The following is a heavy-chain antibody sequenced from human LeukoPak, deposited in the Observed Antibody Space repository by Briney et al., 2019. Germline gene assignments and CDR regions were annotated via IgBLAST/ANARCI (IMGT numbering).Heavy chain of an antibody. J-gene: IGHJ3*02. CDR1: GFTFSSYS. D-gene: IGHD2-8*01. CDR2: IGGGPV. CDR3: AKDSFSHNGVYDALDI. Sequence: GGSLRLSCAASGFTFSSYSMTWVRQAPGKGLEWVSTIGGGPVYYADSVKGRFTISRDDSKNTLFLQMNSLRAEDTAIYYCAKDSFSHNGVYDALDIWGQGTMVTVSS. V-gene: IGHV3-23*01.